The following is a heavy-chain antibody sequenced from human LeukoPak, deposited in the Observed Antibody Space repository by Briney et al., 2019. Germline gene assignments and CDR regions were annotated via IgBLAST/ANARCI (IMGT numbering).Heavy chain of an antibody. CDR1: GGSISHYY. J-gene: IGHJ4*02. CDR3: ARHGERYFDS. Sequence: PSETLPLTCTVSGGSISHYYWDWIRQPPGKGLEWIGYIHYSGSTNYNPSLNSRVTMSLDTSKNQFSLKLSSVTAADTAVYYCARHGERYFDSWGQGTLVTVSS. V-gene: IGHV4-59*08. CDR2: IHYSGST. D-gene: IGHD3-10*01.